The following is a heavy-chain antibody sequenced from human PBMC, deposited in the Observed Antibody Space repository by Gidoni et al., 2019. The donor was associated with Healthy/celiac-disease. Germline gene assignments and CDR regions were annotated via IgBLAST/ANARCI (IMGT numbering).Heavy chain of an antibody. CDR1: GFTFSSYS. CDR2: ISSSSSYI. D-gene: IGHD4-17*01. CDR3: ARDHFVYGEGYYYGMDV. Sequence: EVQLVESGGGLVKPGGSLRLSCAASGFTFSSYSMNWVRQAPGKGLEWVSSISSSSSYIYYADSVKGRFTISRDNAKNSLYLQMNSLRAEDTAVYYCARDHFVYGEGYYYGMDVWGQGTTVTVSS. J-gene: IGHJ6*02. V-gene: IGHV3-21*01.